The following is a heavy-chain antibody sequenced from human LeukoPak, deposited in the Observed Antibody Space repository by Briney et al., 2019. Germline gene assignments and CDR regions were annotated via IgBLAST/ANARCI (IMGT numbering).Heavy chain of an antibody. D-gene: IGHD4-23*01. V-gene: IGHV3-23*01. CDR1: GFTFSSYA. J-gene: IGHJ4*02. CDR3: AIGTYYGGNSGGFDY. Sequence: PGGSLRLSCAASGFTFSSYAMSWVRQAPGKGLEWVLAISGSGGSTYYTDSVRGRFTISRDDSKNTLYLQMNSLRAEDTAVYYCAIGTYYGGNSGGFDYWGQGTLVTVSS. CDR2: ISGSGGST.